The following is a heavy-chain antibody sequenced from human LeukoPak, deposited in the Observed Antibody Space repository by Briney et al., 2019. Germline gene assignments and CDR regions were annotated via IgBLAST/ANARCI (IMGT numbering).Heavy chain of an antibody. CDR1: GFTLKTYS. CDR3: AKSGSVWYFFDY. J-gene: IGHJ4*02. V-gene: IGHV3-48*01. CDR2: ITSESSFM. D-gene: IGHD6-19*01. Sequence: GGSLKLSCAASGFTLKTYSMNWVRQAPGKALEWISYITSESSFMYYADSVKGRFTISRDNPKNTLFLHMNSLRAEDTAVYYCAKSGSVWYFFDYWGQGTLVTVSS.